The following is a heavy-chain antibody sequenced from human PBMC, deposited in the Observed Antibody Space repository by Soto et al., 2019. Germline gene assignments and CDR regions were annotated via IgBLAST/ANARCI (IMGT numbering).Heavy chain of an antibody. Sequence: SGQSISSFWISGGRQMPGTGLEWMGRIDPSDSYTNYSPSFQGHVTISADKSISTAYLQWSSLKASDTAMYYCASSRASRTPFFHYGLDLCGQGTKDTV. CDR3: ASSRASRTPFFHYGLDL. CDR1: GQSISSFW. V-gene: IGHV5-10-1*01. D-gene: IGHD2-2*01. CDR2: IDPSDSYT. J-gene: IGHJ6*02.